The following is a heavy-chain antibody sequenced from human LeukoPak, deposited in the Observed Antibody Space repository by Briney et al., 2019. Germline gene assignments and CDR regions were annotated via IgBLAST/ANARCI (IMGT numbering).Heavy chain of an antibody. CDR3: AKDFDWLPHQYYFDY. CDR1: GFTFSSYS. J-gene: IGHJ4*02. V-gene: IGHV3-23*01. CDR2: ISGSGGST. D-gene: IGHD3-9*01. Sequence: GGSLRLSCAASGFTFSSYSMNWVRQAPGKGLEWVSAISGSGGSTYYADSVKGRFTISRDNSKNTLYLQMNSLRAEDTAVYYCAKDFDWLPHQYYFDYWGQGTLVTVSS.